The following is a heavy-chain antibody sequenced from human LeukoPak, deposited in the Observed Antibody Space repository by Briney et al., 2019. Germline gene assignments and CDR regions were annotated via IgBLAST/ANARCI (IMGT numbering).Heavy chain of an antibody. J-gene: IGHJ6*03. Sequence: ASVNVSCKTSGYTFTGYYMHWVRQAPGQGLEWMGWINPNSGGTNYAQKFQGRVTMTRDTSISTAYMELSRLRSDDTAVYYCARDHCSGGSCYDDYYYYMDVWGKGTTVTISS. CDR2: INPNSGGT. D-gene: IGHD2-15*01. CDR1: GYTFTGYY. V-gene: IGHV1-2*02. CDR3: ARDHCSGGSCYDDYYYYMDV.